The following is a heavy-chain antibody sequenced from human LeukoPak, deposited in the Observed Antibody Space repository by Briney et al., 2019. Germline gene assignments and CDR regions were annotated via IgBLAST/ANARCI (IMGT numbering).Heavy chain of an antibody. CDR1: RFTFSSYG. D-gene: IGHD3-22*01. Sequence: GGSLRLSCAASRFTFSSYGMHWVRQAPGKGLEWVAIISYDGSNKYYADSVKGRFTISRDNSKNTLYLQMNSLRAEDTAVYYCAKDPRLFLRDYYYDSSGYYWFDPWGQGTLVTVSS. CDR2: ISYDGSNK. J-gene: IGHJ5*02. CDR3: AKDPRLFLRDYYYDSSGYYWFDP. V-gene: IGHV3-30*18.